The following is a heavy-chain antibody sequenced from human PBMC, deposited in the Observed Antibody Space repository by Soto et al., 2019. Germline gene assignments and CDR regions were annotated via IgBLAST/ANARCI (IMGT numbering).Heavy chain of an antibody. CDR1: GFTFSSYA. J-gene: IGHJ4*02. CDR3: VKSRGGNNFDFFD. V-gene: IGHV3-64D*06. CDR2: VRGNGDPP. D-gene: IGHD5-12*01. Sequence: VGPLRLSCSASGFTFSSYAMHWVRQAPGKGLEYVSGVRGNGDPPFYADSVKGRFTISRDNSKNTLYLQMSSLSADDTAVYYCVKSRGGNNFDFFDWGQGALVTVSS.